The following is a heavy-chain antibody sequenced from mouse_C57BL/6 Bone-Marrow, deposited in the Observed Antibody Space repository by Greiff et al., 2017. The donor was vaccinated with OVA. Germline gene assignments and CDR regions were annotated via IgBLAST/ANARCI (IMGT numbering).Heavy chain of an antibody. J-gene: IGHJ4*01. CDR2: IRNKANGYTT. CDR1: GFTFTDYY. V-gene: IGHV7-3*01. CDR3: ARPIYYYSLGAMDY. D-gene: IGHD1-1*01. Sequence: EVKLVESGGGLVQPGGSLSLSCAASGFTFTDYYMSWVRQPPGKALEWLGFIRNKANGYTTEYSASVKGRFTISRDNSQSILYLQMNALRAEDSATYYCARPIYYYSLGAMDYWGQGTSVTVSS.